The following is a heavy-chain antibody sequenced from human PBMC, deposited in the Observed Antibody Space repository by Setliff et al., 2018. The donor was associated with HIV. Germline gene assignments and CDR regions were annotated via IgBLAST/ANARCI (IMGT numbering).Heavy chain of an antibody. J-gene: IGHJ4*02. CDR3: ARHDTEYSSYPIDY. V-gene: IGHV4-61*09. CDR1: GGSISSETFS. CDR2: LYTSGST. D-gene: IGHD6-6*01. Sequence: PSETLSLTCTVSGGSISSETFSWNWIRQPAGKGLEWIGHLYTSGSTYYNPSLKSRVTISVDTSKNQFSLKLRSVTAADTAVYYCARHDTEYSSYPIDYWGQGNLVTVSS.